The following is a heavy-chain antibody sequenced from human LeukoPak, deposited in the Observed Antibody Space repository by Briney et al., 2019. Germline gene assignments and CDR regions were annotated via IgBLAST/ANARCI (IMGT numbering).Heavy chain of an antibody. CDR2: IYYSGST. CDR3: ARGGPWRYSSSWPHDY. CDR1: GGSISSGGYY. V-gene: IGHV4-31*03. D-gene: IGHD6-13*01. Sequence: PSQTLSLTCTVSGGSISSGGYYWSWIRQHPGKGLEWIGYIYYSGSTYYNPSLKSRVTISVDTSKNQFSLKLSSVTAADTAVYYCARGGPWRYSSSWPHDYWGQGTLVTVSS. J-gene: IGHJ4*02.